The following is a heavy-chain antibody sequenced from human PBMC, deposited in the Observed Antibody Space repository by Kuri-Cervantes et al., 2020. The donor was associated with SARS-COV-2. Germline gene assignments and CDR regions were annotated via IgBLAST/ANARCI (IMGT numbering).Heavy chain of an antibody. D-gene: IGHD1-26*01. CDR2: ISYDGSNK. V-gene: IGHV3-30*04. CDR3: ARGAKVSFYYMDI. J-gene: IGHJ6*03. CDR1: GFTFSSYA. Sequence: GGSLRLSCAASGFTFSSYAMHWVRQAPGKGLEWVAVISYDGSNKYYADSVKGRFTISRDNSKNTLYLQMTSLGAEDTAVYYCARGAKVSFYYMDIWGNGTTVTVSS.